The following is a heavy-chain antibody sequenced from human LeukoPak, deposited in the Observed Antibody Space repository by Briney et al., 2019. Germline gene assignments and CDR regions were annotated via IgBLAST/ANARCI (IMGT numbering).Heavy chain of an antibody. J-gene: IGHJ6*02. CDR2: IIPIVNMA. V-gene: IGHV1-69*04. CDR1: GGTSNNFA. Sequence: ASVTVSCKATGGTSNNFAFNWVRQAPGQGLEWMGRIIPIVNMADYAQKFQGRVTIIADKSSNTAYMELSSLRSEDTAVYYCATKDGVPDTYAGYFFGMDVWGQGTTVTVSS. CDR3: ATKDGVPDTYAGYFFGMDV. D-gene: IGHD2-15*01.